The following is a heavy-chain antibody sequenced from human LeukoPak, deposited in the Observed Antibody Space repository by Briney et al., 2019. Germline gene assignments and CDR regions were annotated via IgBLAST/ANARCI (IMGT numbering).Heavy chain of an antibody. CDR2: IYHSGST. Sequence: PSQTLSLTCAVSGGSISSGGYSWSWIRQPPGKGLEWIGYIYHSGSTYYNPSLKSRVTISVDRSKNQFSLKLSSVTAADTAVYYCARARAYCGGDCYLLGVDYWGQGTLVTVPS. CDR1: GGSISSGGYS. J-gene: IGHJ4*02. V-gene: IGHV4-30-2*01. D-gene: IGHD2-21*02. CDR3: ARARAYCGGDCYLLGVDY.